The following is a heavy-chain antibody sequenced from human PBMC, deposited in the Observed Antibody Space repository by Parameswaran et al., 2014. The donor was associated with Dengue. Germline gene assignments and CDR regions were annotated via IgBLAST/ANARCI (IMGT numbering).Heavy chain of an antibody. Sequence: QMPGKGLEWVANIKQDGSEKYYLDSVKGRFTISRDNAKNSLYLQMNSLRAEDTAVYYCAKDTRPYDSFDYWGQGTLVTVSS. D-gene: IGHD5-12*01. CDR3: AKDTRPYDSFDY. V-gene: IGHV3-7*01. J-gene: IGHJ4*02. CDR2: IKQDGSEK.